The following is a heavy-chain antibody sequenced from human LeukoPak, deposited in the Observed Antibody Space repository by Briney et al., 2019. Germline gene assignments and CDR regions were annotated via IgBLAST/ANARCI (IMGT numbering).Heavy chain of an antibody. Sequence: SETLSLTCTVSRGSISGSIRSYYWRWLRQPPGKGLEWIGYISSSGSVNDNPSLGSRVTIPVDTSKNQFFLSLSSVSAADTAVYYCARIPLGYSGAYYFDYWGQGTLVTVSP. V-gene: IGHV4-61*05. CDR2: ISSSGSV. CDR1: RGSISGSIRSYY. J-gene: IGHJ4*02. D-gene: IGHD5-12*01. CDR3: ARIPLGYSGAYYFDY.